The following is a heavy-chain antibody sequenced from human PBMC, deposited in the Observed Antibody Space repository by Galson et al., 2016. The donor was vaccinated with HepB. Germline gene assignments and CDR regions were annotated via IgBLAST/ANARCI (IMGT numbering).Heavy chain of an antibody. CDR2: LNPSGGST. CDR3: ARVGYYDSSGSLRY. J-gene: IGHJ4*02. CDR1: GYTFTRYY. D-gene: IGHD3-22*01. Sequence: SVKVSCEASGYTFTRYYIHWVRQAPGQGLEWMGVLNPSGGSTKDAQTFQGRVTMPRDTSTSTVYMELSSLRSEDTAVYFCARVGYYDSSGSLRYWGQGTLVTVSS. V-gene: IGHV1-46*01.